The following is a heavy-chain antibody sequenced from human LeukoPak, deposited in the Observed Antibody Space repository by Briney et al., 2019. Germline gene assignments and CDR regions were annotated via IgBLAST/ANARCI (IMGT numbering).Heavy chain of an antibody. V-gene: IGHV3-11*04. CDR3: ARARQRIAAAGTNLDY. D-gene: IGHD6-13*01. J-gene: IGHJ4*02. Sequence: PGGSLRLSCAASGFTFSDYYMSWIRQAPGKGLEWVSYISSSGSTIYYADSVKGRFTISRDNAKNSLYLQMNSLRAEDTAVYYCARARQRIAAAGTNLDYWGQGTLVTVSS. CDR2: ISSSGSTI. CDR1: GFTFSDYY.